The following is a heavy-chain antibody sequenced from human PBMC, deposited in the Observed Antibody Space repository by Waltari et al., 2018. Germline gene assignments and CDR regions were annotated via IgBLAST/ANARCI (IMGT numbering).Heavy chain of an antibody. J-gene: IGHJ4*02. CDR3: ARGPSSGCFDY. CDR2: SNPNRGGT. V-gene: IGHV1-2*02. D-gene: IGHD6-19*01. Sequence: QVQLVQSGAEVKKPGASVKVSCKASGYTFTGYYMHWVRQAPGQGLEWMGWSNPNRGGTNEAQKFRGRVTMTRDTSISTVYMELSSLRSDDTAVYYCARGPSSGCFDYWGQGTLVTVSS. CDR1: GYTFTGYY.